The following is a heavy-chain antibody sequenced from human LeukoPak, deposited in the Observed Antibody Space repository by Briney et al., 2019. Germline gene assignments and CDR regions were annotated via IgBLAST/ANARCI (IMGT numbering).Heavy chain of an antibody. D-gene: IGHD3-3*01. CDR1: GFTFSSCS. CDR3: ARDSNEYDFWSGYGR. J-gene: IGHJ4*02. CDR2: ISSSSSTI. V-gene: IGHV3-48*01. Sequence: GGSLRLSCAASGFTFSSCSMNWVRQAPGKGLEWVSYISSSSSTIYYADSVKGRFTISRDNAKNSLYLQMNSLRAEDTAVYYCARDSNEYDFWSGYGRWGQGTLVTVSS.